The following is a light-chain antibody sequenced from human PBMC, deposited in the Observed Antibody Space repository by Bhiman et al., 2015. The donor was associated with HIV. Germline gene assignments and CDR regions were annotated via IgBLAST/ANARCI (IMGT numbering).Light chain of an antibody. J-gene: IGLJ3*02. CDR3: AAWDDSLNGPV. CDR1: NSNIGSNA. V-gene: IGLV1-44*01. CDR2: RNN. Sequence: QSVLTQPPSASGTPGQRVTISCSGSNSNIGSNAVNWYQHLPGTAPKLLLYRNNQRPSGVPDRFSGSKSGTSASLAISGLQAEDEADYYCAAWDDSLNGPVFGGGTKLTVL.